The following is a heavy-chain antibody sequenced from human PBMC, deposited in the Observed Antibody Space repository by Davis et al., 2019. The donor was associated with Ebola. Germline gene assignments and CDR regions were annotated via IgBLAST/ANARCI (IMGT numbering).Heavy chain of an antibody. CDR3: TQNGGDY. Sequence: SETLSLTCTVSGGSISSSIYYWGWIRQPPGKGLEWIGSIYYSGSTYYNPSLKSRVTISVDTSKNQFSLKLSSVTAADTAVYYCTQNGGDYWGQGTLVTVSS. CDR1: GGSISSSIYY. J-gene: IGHJ4*02. V-gene: IGHV4-39*01. D-gene: IGHD3-16*01. CDR2: IYYSGST.